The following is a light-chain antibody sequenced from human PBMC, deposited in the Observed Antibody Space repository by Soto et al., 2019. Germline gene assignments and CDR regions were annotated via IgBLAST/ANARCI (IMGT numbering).Light chain of an antibody. J-gene: IGLJ1*01. CDR2: EVN. V-gene: IGLV2-23*02. CDR3: CSSGGSPTYV. Sequence: ALTQPASVSGSPGQSITISCTGTSSNVGSYKLVSWYQQHPGKAPKLMIFEVNKRPSGVSNRFSGSKSGNTASLTISGLKVEDEADYYCCSSGGSPTYVFGNGTKVTVL. CDR1: SSNVGSYKL.